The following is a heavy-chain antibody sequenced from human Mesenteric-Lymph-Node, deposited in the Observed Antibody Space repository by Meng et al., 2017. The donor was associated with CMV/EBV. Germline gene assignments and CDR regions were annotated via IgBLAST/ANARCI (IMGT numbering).Heavy chain of an antibody. CDR1: GYSISSGYY. Sequence: ETLSLTCTVSGYSISSGYYWGWIRQPPGKGLEWVSVMYGGGTIHYADSVKDRFTVSRDDSKNTLYLQMNSLRAEDTAVYYCAKDSYSKGDYWGQGTLVTVSS. CDR2: MYGGGTI. D-gene: IGHD4-11*01. J-gene: IGHJ4*02. V-gene: IGHV3-53*01. CDR3: AKDSYSKGDY.